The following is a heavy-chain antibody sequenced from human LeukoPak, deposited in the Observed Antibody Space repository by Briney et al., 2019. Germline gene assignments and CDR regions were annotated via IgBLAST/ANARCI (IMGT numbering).Heavy chain of an antibody. Sequence: PGGSLRLSCAASGFSFNTYWMHWVRQAPGKGLVWVSRIYSDGSSTYYADSVKGRFTCSRDNAKNTVYLQMNRLRAEDTAVYYCARGASGYGNFGYLGQGTLVTVSS. V-gene: IGHV3-74*01. J-gene: IGHJ4*02. CDR1: GFSFNTYW. CDR3: ARGASGYGNFGY. D-gene: IGHD5-12*01. CDR2: IYSDGSST.